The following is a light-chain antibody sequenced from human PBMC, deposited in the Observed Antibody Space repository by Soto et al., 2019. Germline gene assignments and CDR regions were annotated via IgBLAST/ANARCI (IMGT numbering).Light chain of an antibody. CDR2: GAS. CDR1: QSVRSSY. V-gene: IGKV3-20*01. J-gene: IGKJ1*01. CDR3: QQYSSPPAP. Sequence: ETVLTQSPGTLSLSPGERATLSCRASQSVRSSYLAWYQQKPGQTPRLLIYGASSRATGIPDRFSGSGSGTDFTLTISRLEPEDFAVYFCQQYSSPPAPFGQGTKVEIK.